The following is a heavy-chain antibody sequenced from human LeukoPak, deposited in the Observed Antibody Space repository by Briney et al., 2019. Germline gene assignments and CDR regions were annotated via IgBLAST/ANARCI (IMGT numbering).Heavy chain of an antibody. V-gene: IGHV3-30-3*01. Sequence: GGSLRLSCAASGFTFSSYAMHWVRQAPGKGLGWVAVISYDGSNKYYADSVKGRFTISRDNSKNTLYLQMNSLRAEDTAVYYCARDPIVATILYYFDYWGQGTLVTVSS. CDR1: GFTFSSYA. CDR2: ISYDGSNK. CDR3: ARDPIVATILYYFDY. J-gene: IGHJ4*02. D-gene: IGHD5-12*01.